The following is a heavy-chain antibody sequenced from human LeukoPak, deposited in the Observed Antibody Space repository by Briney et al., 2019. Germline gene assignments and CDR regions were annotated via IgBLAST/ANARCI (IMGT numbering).Heavy chain of an antibody. J-gene: IGHJ4*02. CDR1: GYTFTSYY. D-gene: IGHD1-26*01. Sequence: ASVKVSCKASGYTFTSYYMHWVRQAPGQGLEWMGIINPSGGSTSYAQKFQGRVTMTEDTSTDTAYMELSSLRSEDTAVYYCATYTERGWVGAHDYWGQGTLVTVSS. V-gene: IGHV1-46*01. CDR3: ATYTERGWVGAHDY. CDR2: INPSGGST.